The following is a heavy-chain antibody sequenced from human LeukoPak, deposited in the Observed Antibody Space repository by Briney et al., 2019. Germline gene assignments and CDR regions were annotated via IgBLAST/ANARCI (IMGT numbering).Heavy chain of an antibody. Sequence: SETLSLTCTVSGVSITTHYWSWLRQPPGKELEWIAYMTDSETTKNNPSLKSRITLSADTSKNQFSLSLSSVTEADTAVYFCATIKSGYPFGYFDFWSQGILVTVSS. V-gene: IGHV4-59*11. D-gene: IGHD5-18*01. CDR1: GVSITTHY. CDR3: ATIKSGYPFGYFDF. CDR2: MTDSETT. J-gene: IGHJ4*02.